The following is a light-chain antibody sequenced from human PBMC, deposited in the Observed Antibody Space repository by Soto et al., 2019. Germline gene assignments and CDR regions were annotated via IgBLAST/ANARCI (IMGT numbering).Light chain of an antibody. CDR3: QLYGTSPPVA. CDR1: QSVTSSY. CDR2: SAT. J-gene: IGKJ2*01. V-gene: IGKV3-20*01. Sequence: VLTQSPGTLSLSPGERATLSCRASQSVTSSYLAWYQQKPGQAPRLLIFSATKRVTAIPDRFSGSGSGTDFTLTINRLEPEDSAVYYCQLYGTSPPVAFGHGTKLEIK.